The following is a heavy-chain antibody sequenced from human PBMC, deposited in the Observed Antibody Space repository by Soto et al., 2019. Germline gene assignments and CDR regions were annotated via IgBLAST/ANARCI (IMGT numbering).Heavy chain of an antibody. J-gene: IGHJ4*02. V-gene: IGHV4-59*01. CDR1: GGSISSYF. CDR3: ARGLNFYDFRAPFGH. D-gene: IGHD3-16*01. CDR2: IYYSGTI. Sequence: SETLSLTCTVSGGSISSYFWSWIRQPPGKGLEWIGYIYYSGTINYNPSLKSRVTMSVDTSSNQFSLKLNSVTAADTAIYYCARGLNFYDFRAPFGHWAQGTLVTVSS.